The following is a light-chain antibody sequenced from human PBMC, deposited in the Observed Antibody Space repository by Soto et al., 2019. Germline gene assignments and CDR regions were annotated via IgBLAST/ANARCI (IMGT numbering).Light chain of an antibody. CDR3: QQLYTLPFT. V-gene: IGKV1-9*01. CDR1: HDISTF. CDR2: EAS. J-gene: IGKJ5*01. Sequence: DIQMTQSPSTLSASVGDRVIITCRASHDISTFLAWYQQKPGKAPKLLIYEASTLQSGVPSRFSGSGSGTEFTLTISGLLPEDFAAYHCQQLYTLPFTFGQGTRLETK.